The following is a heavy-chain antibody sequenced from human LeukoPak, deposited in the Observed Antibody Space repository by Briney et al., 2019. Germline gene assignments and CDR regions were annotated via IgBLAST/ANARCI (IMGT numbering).Heavy chain of an antibody. J-gene: IGHJ3*02. D-gene: IGHD4-23*01. CDR1: GGSFSGYY. Sequence: SSETLSLTCAVYGGSFSGYYWSWIRQPPGKGLEWIGEINHSGSTNYNPSLKSRVTVSVDTSKNQFSLKLSSVTAADTAVYYCARDWGTTVAPNAFDIWGQGTMVTVSS. CDR2: INHSGST. V-gene: IGHV4-34*01. CDR3: ARDWGTTVAPNAFDI.